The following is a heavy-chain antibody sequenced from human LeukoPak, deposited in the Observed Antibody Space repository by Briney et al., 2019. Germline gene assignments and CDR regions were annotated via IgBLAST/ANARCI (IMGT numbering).Heavy chain of an antibody. CDR1: GGTFSSYT. Sequence: SVKVSCKASGGTFSSYTTSWVRQAPGQGLEWMGRIIPILGIANYAQKFQGRVTITADKSTSTAYMELSSLRSEDTAVYYCARGIAAAGPPEYWGQGTLVTVSS. CDR2: IIPILGIA. J-gene: IGHJ4*02. CDR3: ARGIAAAGPPEY. V-gene: IGHV1-69*02. D-gene: IGHD6-13*01.